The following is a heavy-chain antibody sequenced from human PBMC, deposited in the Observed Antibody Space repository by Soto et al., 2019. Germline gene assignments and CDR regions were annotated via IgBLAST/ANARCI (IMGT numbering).Heavy chain of an antibody. Sequence: PSETLSLTCTVSGGSIRNVCWSWIRQAPGKGLEWIGFIFHSGNAKYNPSLKSRVTISVDTSKNQFSLSLDSVTAADTAVYFCARAHAPTLPFDYWGQGTLVTVSS. CDR1: GGSIRNVC. V-gene: IGHV4-59*01. CDR2: IFHSGNA. CDR3: ARAHAPTLPFDY. D-gene: IGHD2-15*01. J-gene: IGHJ4*02.